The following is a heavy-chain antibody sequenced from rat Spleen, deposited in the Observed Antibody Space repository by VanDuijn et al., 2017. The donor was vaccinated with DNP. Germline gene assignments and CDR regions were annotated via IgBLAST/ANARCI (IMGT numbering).Heavy chain of an antibody. D-gene: IGHD1-12*02. Sequence: EVQLVESDGGLVQPGRSLKLSCAASGFTFSDSYMAWVRQAPTKGLEWVATINYDGRSTYYRDSVKGRFTISRDNAKSTLYLQMNSLRSEDTATYYCGRQGYDGSYYDGYYFDYWGQGVMVTVSS. J-gene: IGHJ2*01. CDR3: GRQGYDGSYYDGYYFDY. CDR2: INYDGRST. CDR1: GFTFSDSY. V-gene: IGHV5-29*01.